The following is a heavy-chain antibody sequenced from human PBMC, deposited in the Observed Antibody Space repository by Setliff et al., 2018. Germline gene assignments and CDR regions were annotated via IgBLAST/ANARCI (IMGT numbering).Heavy chain of an antibody. CDR3: ARDKGYDSSGYYFYYYYYMDV. D-gene: IGHD3-22*01. Sequence: GASVKVSCKASGYTFTTYAIHWLRQAPGQRPEWMGWIDTGNGKTRYLQKLQGRVTITMDTSATTAYMELRSLRSEDTAVYYCARDKGYDSSGYYFYYYYYMDVWGKGTTVTVSS. J-gene: IGHJ6*03. CDR1: GYTFTTYA. CDR2: IDTGNGKT. V-gene: IGHV1-3*04.